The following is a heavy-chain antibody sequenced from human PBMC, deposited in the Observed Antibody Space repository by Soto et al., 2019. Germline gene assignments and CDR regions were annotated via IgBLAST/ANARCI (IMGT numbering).Heavy chain of an antibody. CDR1: GYTFTSYA. Sequence: QVQLVQSGAEVKKPGASVKVSCKASGYTFTSYAMHRVRQAPGQRLEWMGWINAGNGNTKYSQKFQGRVTITRDTSASTAYMELSSLRSEDTAVYYCATPYCSSTSCYGRGYYYYGMDVWGQGTTVTVSS. CDR2: INAGNGNT. J-gene: IGHJ6*02. V-gene: IGHV1-3*01. D-gene: IGHD2-2*01. CDR3: ATPYCSSTSCYGRGYYYYGMDV.